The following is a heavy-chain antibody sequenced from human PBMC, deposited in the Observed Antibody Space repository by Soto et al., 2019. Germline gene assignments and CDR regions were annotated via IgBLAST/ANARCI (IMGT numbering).Heavy chain of an antibody. CDR3: AREDEALGH. Sequence: QVQLVESGGGVVQPGRSLRLSCAASGFTFSSYAMHWVRQAPGKGLEWLAFISYDGSNKNYADSVKGRFTISRDKSKKTLDLQMNSLRPEDTAVYYCAREDEALGHWGQGTLVTVSS. CDR1: GFTFSSYA. J-gene: IGHJ4*02. V-gene: IGHV3-30-3*01. CDR2: ISYDGSNK.